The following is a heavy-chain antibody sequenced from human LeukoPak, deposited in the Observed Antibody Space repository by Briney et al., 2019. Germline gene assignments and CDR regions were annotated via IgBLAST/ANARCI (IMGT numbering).Heavy chain of an antibody. Sequence: EGSVQVSCQASGYTFTSYGISWVRQAPGQGLEWMGWISVYNGNTDYAQKLQGRVTMTTDTSTSTAYMELRSLRSDDTAVYYCARRLGYCSGGSCYSDNWFDPWGQGTLVTVSS. J-gene: IGHJ5*02. D-gene: IGHD2-15*01. V-gene: IGHV1-18*01. CDR1: GYTFTSYG. CDR2: ISVYNGNT. CDR3: ARRLGYCSGGSCYSDNWFDP.